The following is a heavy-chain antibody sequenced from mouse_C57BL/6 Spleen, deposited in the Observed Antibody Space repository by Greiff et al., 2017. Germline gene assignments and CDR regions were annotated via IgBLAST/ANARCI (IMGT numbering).Heavy chain of an antibody. CDR1: GFTFSSYG. CDR2: ISSGGSYT. CDR3: ARPIYYDYDVGFAY. V-gene: IGHV5-6*01. D-gene: IGHD2-4*01. Sequence: DVHLVESGGDLVKPGGSLKLSCAASGFTFSSYGMSWVRQTPDKRLEWVATISSGGSYTYYPDSVKGRFTISRDNAKNTLYLQMSSLKSEDTAMYYCARPIYYDYDVGFAYWGQGTLVTVSA. J-gene: IGHJ3*01.